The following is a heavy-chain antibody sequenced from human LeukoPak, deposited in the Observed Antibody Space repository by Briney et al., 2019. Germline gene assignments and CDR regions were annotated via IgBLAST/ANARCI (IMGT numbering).Heavy chain of an antibody. Sequence: PGGSLRLSCAASGFTFSSYGMHWVRQAPGKGLEWVAVIWYDGSNKYYADSVKGRFTISRDNSKNTLYLQMNSLRAEDTAVYYCAREDIVVVPAAIQYYGMDVWGKGTTVTVSS. CDR1: GFTFSSYG. CDR3: AREDIVVVPAAIQYYGMDV. D-gene: IGHD2-2*01. J-gene: IGHJ6*04. V-gene: IGHV3-33*01. CDR2: IWYDGSNK.